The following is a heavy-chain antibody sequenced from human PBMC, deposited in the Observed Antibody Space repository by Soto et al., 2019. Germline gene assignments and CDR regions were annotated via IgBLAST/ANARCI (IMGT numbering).Heavy chain of an antibody. D-gene: IGHD3-3*01. Sequence: SETLSLTCAVYGGSFSGYYWSWIRQPPGKGLEWIGEINHSGSTNYNPSLKSRVTISVDTSKNQFSLKLSSVTAADTAVYYCARVPRSDFWSGNLSQHWLDLWGQGTLVTVSS. CDR2: INHSGST. CDR1: GGSFSGYY. V-gene: IGHV4-34*01. J-gene: IGHJ5*02. CDR3: ARVPRSDFWSGNLSQHWLDL.